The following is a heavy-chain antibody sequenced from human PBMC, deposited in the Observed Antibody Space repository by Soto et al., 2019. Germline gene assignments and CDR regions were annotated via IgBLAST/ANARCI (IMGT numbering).Heavy chain of an antibody. D-gene: IGHD4-17*01. J-gene: IGHJ6*02. CDR1: GGTFSSYA. CDR3: ARGRTTVTTWSVGYYYGMDV. CDR2: IIPIFGTA. V-gene: IGHV1-69*01. Sequence: QVQLVQSGAEVKKPGSSVKVSCKASGGTFSSYAISWVRQAPGQGLEWMGGIIPIFGTANYAQKFQGRVTITADEYTSTAYIELSSLRSEDTGVYYFARGRTTVTTWSVGYYYGMDVWGQGTTVTVSS.